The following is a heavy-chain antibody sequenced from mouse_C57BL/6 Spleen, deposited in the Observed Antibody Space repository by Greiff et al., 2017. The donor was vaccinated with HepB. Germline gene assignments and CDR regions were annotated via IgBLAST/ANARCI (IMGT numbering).Heavy chain of an antibody. Sequence: EVQLQQSGPELVKPGASVKISCKASGYTFTDYYMNWVKQSHGKSLEWIGDINPNNGGTSYNQKFKGKATLTVDMSSSTAYMELRSLTSEDSAVFYCARWGYYGSSYCYAMDYWGQGTSVTVSS. CDR1: GYTFTDYY. D-gene: IGHD1-1*01. CDR3: ARWGYYGSSYCYAMDY. J-gene: IGHJ4*01. V-gene: IGHV1-26*01. CDR2: INPNNGGT.